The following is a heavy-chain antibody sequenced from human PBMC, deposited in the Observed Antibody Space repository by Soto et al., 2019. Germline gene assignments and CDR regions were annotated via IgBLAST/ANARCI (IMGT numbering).Heavy chain of an antibody. D-gene: IGHD1-1*01. CDR1: GFTFDAHG. CDR3: ARVNPGNNLYYFNGLDV. CDR2: ISYEGSNK. J-gene: IGHJ6*02. V-gene: IGHV3-30-3*01. Sequence: LRLSCAASGFTFDAHGIHWVRQAPGKGLEWVALISYEGSNKYYSDSVKGRFTISRDNSKSTLFLRMNSLRVEDTGVYYCARVNPGNNLYYFNGLDVWGQGTSVTVSS.